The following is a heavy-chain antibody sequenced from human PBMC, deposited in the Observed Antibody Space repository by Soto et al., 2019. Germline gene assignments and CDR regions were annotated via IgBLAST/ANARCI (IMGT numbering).Heavy chain of an antibody. J-gene: IGHJ4*02. CDR3: ARTSVNWGSRGLVDY. V-gene: IGHV2-5*02. Sequence: QITLKESGPTLVKPTQTLTLTCTFSGFSLSTSGVGVGWIRQPPGKALEWLAFLYWDDDKRYSPSLKSRLTITKDIYKNQVLLTMTNMDPVDTATYYCARTSVNWGSRGLVDYWGQGTLVTVAS. CDR2: LYWDDDK. CDR1: GFSLSTSGVG. D-gene: IGHD7-27*01.